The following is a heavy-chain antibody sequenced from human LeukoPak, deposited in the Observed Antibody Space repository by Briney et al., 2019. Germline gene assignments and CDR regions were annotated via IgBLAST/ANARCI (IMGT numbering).Heavy chain of an antibody. CDR1: GFTFSNYG. CDR3: ARGEGNDYSNFRPIDY. V-gene: IGHV3-30*19. Sequence: QPGGSLRLSCAASGFTFSNYGMHWVRQAPGKGLEWVAVISYDGSNKYYADSVKGRFTISRDNSKNTLYLQMNSLRAEDTAVYYCARGEGNDYSNFRPIDYWGQGTLVTVSS. J-gene: IGHJ4*02. CDR2: ISYDGSNK. D-gene: IGHD4-11*01.